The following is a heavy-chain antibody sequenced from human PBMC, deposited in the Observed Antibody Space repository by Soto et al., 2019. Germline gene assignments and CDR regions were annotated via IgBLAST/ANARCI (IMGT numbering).Heavy chain of an antibody. CDR1: GFTFSMYW. J-gene: IGHJ4*02. Sequence: EVQLVESGGGLVQPGGSLRLSCAASGFTFSMYWMHWVRQAPGKGLLWASRINGDGTDTTYADSVKGRFTISSDNAKKTVHLQRHGLRAEDTAVYNCARGGGRATRSHYLDYWGENTLATLSS. CDR3: ARGGGRATRSHYLDY. D-gene: IGHD1-26*01. CDR2: INGDGTDT. V-gene: IGHV3-74*03.